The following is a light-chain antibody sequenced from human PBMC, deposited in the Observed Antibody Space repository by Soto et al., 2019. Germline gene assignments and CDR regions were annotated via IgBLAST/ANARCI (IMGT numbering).Light chain of an antibody. CDR3: QQCSTPPLT. J-gene: IGKJ1*01. Sequence: EIVLTQSPGTLSLSPGERDTLSCRASQSVSKNYLAWYQHKPGQAPRLLIDDATNRATGIPDRFSGSGSGTDFTLTINSLEPEDSAVYYCQQCSTPPLTFGQGTKVEMK. V-gene: IGKV3-20*01. CDR2: DAT. CDR1: QSVSKNY.